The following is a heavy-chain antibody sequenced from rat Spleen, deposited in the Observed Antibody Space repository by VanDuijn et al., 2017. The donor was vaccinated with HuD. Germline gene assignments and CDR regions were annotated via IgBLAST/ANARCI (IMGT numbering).Heavy chain of an antibody. J-gene: IGHJ2*01. Sequence: EVQLVESGGGLVQPGRSMKLSCAASGFTFSNYGMAWVRQAPTKGLEWVVSISPSGDSTHYRDSVKGRFTVSRDNAKSTLDLQMDSLRSEDTATYYCVRRGLRRVLDYWGQGVMVTVSS. D-gene: IGHD1-11*01. CDR1: GFTFSNYG. CDR2: ISPSGDST. CDR3: VRRGLRRVLDY. V-gene: IGHV5-25*01.